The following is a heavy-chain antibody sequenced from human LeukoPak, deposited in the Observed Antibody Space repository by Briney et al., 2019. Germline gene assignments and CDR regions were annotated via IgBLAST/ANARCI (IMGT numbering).Heavy chain of an antibody. CDR2: INCNGGST. D-gene: IGHD3-10*01. V-gene: IGHV3-20*01. Sequence: GGCLRLSCAASGFTSDDYGMSWAPPAPRKGRECGSGINCNGGSTGYADSVKGRFTISRDNAKNSLNLQMNSLRGEDTALYHCARDGSGNYYLSYYGMDVWGQGTTVTVSS. CDR3: ARDGSGNYYLSYYGMDV. J-gene: IGHJ6*02. CDR1: GFTSDDYG.